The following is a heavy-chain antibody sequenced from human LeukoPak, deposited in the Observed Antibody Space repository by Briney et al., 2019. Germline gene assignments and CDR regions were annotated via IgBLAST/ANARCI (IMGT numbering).Heavy chain of an antibody. CDR3: AREGKMQGGKQLVRGKNYYYYMDV. D-gene: IGHD6-6*01. Sequence: ASVKVSCKASGYTFTSYAMHWVRQAPGQRLEWMGWINAGNGNTKYSQEFQGRVTITRDTSASTAYMELSSLRSEDMAVYYFAREGKMQGGKQLVRGKNYYYYMDVWGKGTTVTVSS. CDR2: INAGNGNT. CDR1: GYTFTSYA. V-gene: IGHV1-3*03. J-gene: IGHJ6*03.